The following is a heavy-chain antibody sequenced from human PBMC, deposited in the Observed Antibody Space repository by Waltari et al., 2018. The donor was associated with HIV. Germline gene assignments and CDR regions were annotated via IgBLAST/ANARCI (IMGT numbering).Heavy chain of an antibody. Sequence: VQLLESGGGLVQSGGSLTLSCAASGFGFSRYAMIWVRQGPGKGREWVSAIGGGGDRSYYVDSVKGRFTISRDNSKNTLSLQMNGLRAEDTAVYYCVKGGGYYDSTGNVPFDYWGQGSLVTVSS. D-gene: IGHD3-3*01. V-gene: IGHV3-23*01. CDR1: GFGFSRYA. J-gene: IGHJ4*02. CDR3: VKGGGYYDSTGNVPFDY. CDR2: IGGGGDRS.